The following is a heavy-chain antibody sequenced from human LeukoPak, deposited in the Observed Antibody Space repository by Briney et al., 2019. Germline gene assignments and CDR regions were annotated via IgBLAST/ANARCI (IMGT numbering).Heavy chain of an antibody. V-gene: IGHV1-18*01. CDR3: ARSSSWYRDNDAFDI. CDR2: ISAYNGNT. CDR1: GYTLTSYG. D-gene: IGHD6-13*01. Sequence: GASVKVSCKASGYTLTSYGISRVRQAPGQGLEWMGWISAYNGNTNYAQKLQGRITMTTDTSTSTASMELRSLRSDDTAVYYCARSSSWYRDNDAFDIWGQGTMVTVSS. J-gene: IGHJ3*02.